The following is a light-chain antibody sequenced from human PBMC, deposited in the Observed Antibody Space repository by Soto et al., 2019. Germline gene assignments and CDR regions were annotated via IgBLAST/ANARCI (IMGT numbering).Light chain of an antibody. CDR2: GAS. J-gene: IGKJ5*01. CDR1: QSVSSN. V-gene: IGKV3-15*01. Sequence: EIVMTQSPATVSVTPGEGATLSCRASQSVSSNLAWYQKKPGQAPRLLIYGASTRATGIPARFSGSASGTEFTLTISSLESEDFAVYYCQYYGNSRITFGQGTRLEIK. CDR3: QYYGNSRIT.